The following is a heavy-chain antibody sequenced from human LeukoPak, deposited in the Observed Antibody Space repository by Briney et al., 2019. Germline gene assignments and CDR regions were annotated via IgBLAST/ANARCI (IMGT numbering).Heavy chain of an antibody. D-gene: IGHD5-24*01. J-gene: IGHJ4*02. CDR3: ARETPRRGETRDGYR. CDR1: RFTFSSYA. V-gene: IGHV3-23*01. Sequence: PGGSLRLSCAASRFTFSSYAMSWVRQAPGKGLEWVSAISGSGGSTYYADSVKGRSTISRDNPKNLLFLQINSLRVEDTAVYYCARETPRRGETRDGYRWGQGTVVTVSS. CDR2: ISGSGGST.